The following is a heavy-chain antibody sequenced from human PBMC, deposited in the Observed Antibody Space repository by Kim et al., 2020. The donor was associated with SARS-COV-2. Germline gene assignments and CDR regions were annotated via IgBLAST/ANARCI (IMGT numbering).Heavy chain of an antibody. CDR3: AKSRVDCSGGSCYHYFDY. Sequence: VKGRFTISRDSAKSTLYLQMNSLGAEGTAVYYCAKSRVDCSGGSCYHYFDYWGQGTLVTVSS. D-gene: IGHD2-15*01. V-gene: IGHV3-30*02. J-gene: IGHJ4*02.